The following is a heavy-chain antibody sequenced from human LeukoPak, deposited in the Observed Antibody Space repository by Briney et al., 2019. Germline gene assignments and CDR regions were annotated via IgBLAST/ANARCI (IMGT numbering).Heavy chain of an antibody. D-gene: IGHD6-13*01. CDR2: MNPNSGNT. CDR1: GYTFTSYD. CDR3: ARTVSSSWYRRPSETRREPYYFDY. V-gene: IGHV1-8*01. J-gene: IGHJ4*02. Sequence: ASVKVSCKASGYTFTSYDINWVRQATGQGLEWMGWMNPNSGNTGYAKKFQGRVTMTRNTSISTACMELSSLRSEDTAVYYCARTVSSSWYRRPSETRREPYYFDYWGQGTLVTVSS.